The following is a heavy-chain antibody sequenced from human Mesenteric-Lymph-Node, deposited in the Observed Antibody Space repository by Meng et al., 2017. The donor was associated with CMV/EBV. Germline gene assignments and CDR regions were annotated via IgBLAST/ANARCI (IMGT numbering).Heavy chain of an antibody. CDR2: TYYRSKWYN. Sequence: SETLSLTCAISGDSVSSNSAAWNWIRQSPSRGLEWLGRTYYRSKWYNDYAVSVKSRITINPDTSKNQFSLQLNSVTPEDTAVYYCARDTATISGNYYYYGMDVWGQGTTVTVSS. J-gene: IGHJ6*02. CDR1: GDSVSSNSAA. V-gene: IGHV6-1*01. CDR3: ARDTATISGNYYYYGMDV. D-gene: IGHD5-24*01.